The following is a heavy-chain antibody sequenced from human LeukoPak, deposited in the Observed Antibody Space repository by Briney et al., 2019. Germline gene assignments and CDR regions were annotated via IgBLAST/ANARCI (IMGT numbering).Heavy chain of an antibody. CDR1: RFTFSSYA. Sequence: GGSLRLSCAASRFTFSSYAMSWVRQAPGKGLEWVSAISGSGGSTYYADSVKGRFNISRDNSKNTLYLQMNSLRAEDTAVYYCAKSYDYVWGSYRYFDYWGQGTLVTVSS. CDR2: ISGSGGST. V-gene: IGHV3-23*01. J-gene: IGHJ4*02. D-gene: IGHD3-16*02. CDR3: AKSYDYVWGSYRYFDY.